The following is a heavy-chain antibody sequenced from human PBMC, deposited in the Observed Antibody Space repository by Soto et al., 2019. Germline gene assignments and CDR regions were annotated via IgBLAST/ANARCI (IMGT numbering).Heavy chain of an antibody. V-gene: IGHV3-23*01. Sequence: GSLRLSCAASGFTFSSYAMSWVRQAPGKGLEWVSAISGSGGSTYYADSVKGRFTISRDNSKNTLYLQMNSLRAEDTAVYYCAKEIGATRYYYYGMDVWGQGTTVTVSS. CDR1: GFTFSSYA. D-gene: IGHD1-26*01. CDR2: ISGSGGST. CDR3: AKEIGATRYYYYGMDV. J-gene: IGHJ6*02.